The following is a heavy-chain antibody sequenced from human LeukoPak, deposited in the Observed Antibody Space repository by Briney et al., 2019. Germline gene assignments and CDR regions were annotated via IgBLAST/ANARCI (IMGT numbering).Heavy chain of an antibody. CDR1: GFTFDDYA. D-gene: IGHD3-3*01. V-gene: IGHV3-9*01. J-gene: IGHJ4*02. Sequence: GGSLRLSCAASGFTFDDYAMHWVRQAPGKGLEWVSGISWNSGSIGYADSVKGRFTISRDNAKNSLYLQMNSLRAEDTALYYCAKVRTQGPYYDFWSGYHYYFDYWGQGIPVTVSS. CDR2: ISWNSGSI. CDR3: AKVRTQGPYYDFWSGYHYYFDY.